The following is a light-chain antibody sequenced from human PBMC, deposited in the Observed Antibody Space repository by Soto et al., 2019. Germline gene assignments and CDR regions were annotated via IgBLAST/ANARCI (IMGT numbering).Light chain of an antibody. CDR1: SSDVGSYNL. CDR2: EGS. CDR3: CSYAGSSPVV. Sequence: QSALTQPASVSGSPGQSITISCTGTSSDVGSYNLVSWYQQHPGQAPKLMIYEGSKRPSGVSNSFSGSKSGNTASLTIDGLQAEDEADYYCCSYAGSSPVVFGGGTKLTVL. V-gene: IGLV2-23*01. J-gene: IGLJ2*01.